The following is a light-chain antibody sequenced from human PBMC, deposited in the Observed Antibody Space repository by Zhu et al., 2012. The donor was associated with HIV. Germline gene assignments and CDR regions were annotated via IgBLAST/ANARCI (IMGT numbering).Light chain of an antibody. Sequence: EIVLTQSPATLSLSPGEGATLSCRASQSVGSNLAWYQQKPGQAPRLFIYDASNRASGIPARFTGSGSGTDFTLTISSLEPEDFAIYYCQLRDDWSWTFGQGDQGGRSN. CDR2: DAS. CDR3: QLRDDWSWT. CDR1: QSVGSN. V-gene: IGKV3-11*01. J-gene: IGKJ1*01.